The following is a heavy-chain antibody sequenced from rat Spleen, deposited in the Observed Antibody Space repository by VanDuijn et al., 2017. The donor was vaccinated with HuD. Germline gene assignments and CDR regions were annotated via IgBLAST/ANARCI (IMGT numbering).Heavy chain of an antibody. D-gene: IGHD1-6*01. J-gene: IGHJ1*01. CDR3: ARHPSMYWYFDF. Sequence: QVQLKESGPGLVQPSQTLSLACTVSGFSLTSYHVHWLRQPSGKGLEWMGGIWGDGSTDYNSGLKSRLSISRDTSESQVFLKMNSLQTEDTATYYCARHPSMYWYFDFWGPGTMVTVSS. V-gene: IGHV2-30*01. CDR2: IWGDGST. CDR1: GFSLTSYH.